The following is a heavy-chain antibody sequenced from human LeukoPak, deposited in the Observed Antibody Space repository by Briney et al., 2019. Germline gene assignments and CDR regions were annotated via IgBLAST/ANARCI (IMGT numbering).Heavy chain of an antibody. V-gene: IGHV4-59*01. CDR2: IYYSGST. J-gene: IGHJ4*02. CDR1: GGSISSYY. Sequence: SETLSLTCTVSGGSISSYYWSWIRQPPGKGLEWIGYIYYSGSTNYNPSLKSRVTISVDTSKNQFSLKLSSVTAADTAVYYCARGLMMAVAGRGEFHYWGQGTLVSVSS. CDR3: ARGLMMAVAGRGEFHY. D-gene: IGHD6-13*01.